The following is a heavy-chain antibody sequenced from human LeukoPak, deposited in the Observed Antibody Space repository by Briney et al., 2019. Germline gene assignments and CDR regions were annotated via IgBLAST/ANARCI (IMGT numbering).Heavy chain of an antibody. CDR2: ISSSGSTI. V-gene: IGHV3-48*03. CDR3: ARRMSYQVLRYFDY. Sequence: PGGSLRLSCAASGFTFSSYGMNWVRQAPGKGLEWVSYISSSGSTIYYADSVKGRFTISRDNAKNSLYLQMNSLRAEDTAVYYCARRMSYQVLRYFDYWGQGTLVTVSS. D-gene: IGHD3-9*01. CDR1: GFTFSSYG. J-gene: IGHJ4*02.